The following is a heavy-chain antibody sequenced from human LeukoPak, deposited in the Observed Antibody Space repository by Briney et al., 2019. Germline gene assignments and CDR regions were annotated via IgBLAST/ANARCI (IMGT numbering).Heavy chain of an antibody. D-gene: IGHD5-18*01. CDR1: GFTFSNYS. Sequence: GGSLRLSCAASGFTFSNYSMNWVRQAPGKGLEWVSFISCSRSYIYYADSVKGRFTISGDNAKNSLYLQMNSLRAEDTAVYYCASPPVRGYSYGYSWTDAFDIWGQGTMVTVSS. V-gene: IGHV3-21*01. CDR3: ASPPVRGYSYGYSWTDAFDI. CDR2: ISCSRSYI. J-gene: IGHJ3*02.